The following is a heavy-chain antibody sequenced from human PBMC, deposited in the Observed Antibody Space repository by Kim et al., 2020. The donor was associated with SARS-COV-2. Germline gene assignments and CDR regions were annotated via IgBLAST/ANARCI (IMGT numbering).Heavy chain of an antibody. Sequence: ASVKVSCKASGYTFTGYYMHWVRQAPGQGLEWMGWINPNSGGTNYAQKFQGWVTMTRDTSISTAYMELSRLRSDDTAVYYCARGYDILTGYYSGYYYYGMDVWGQGTTVTVSS. CDR2: INPNSGGT. D-gene: IGHD3-9*01. CDR1: GYTFTGYY. CDR3: ARGYDILTGYYSGYYYYGMDV. J-gene: IGHJ6*02. V-gene: IGHV1-2*04.